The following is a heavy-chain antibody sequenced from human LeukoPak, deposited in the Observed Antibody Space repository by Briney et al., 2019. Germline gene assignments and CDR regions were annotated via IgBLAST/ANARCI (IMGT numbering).Heavy chain of an antibody. V-gene: IGHV1-46*01. CDR3: ARVGEGYDYGGAFDI. D-gene: IGHD4-23*01. Sequence: ASVKVSCQASGYTFTSYYMHWVRQAPGQGLEWMGIINPSGGSTSYAQKFQGRVTMTRDTSTSTVYMELSSLRSEDTAVYYCARVGEGYDYGGAFDIWGQGTMVTVSS. CDR1: GYTFTSYY. J-gene: IGHJ3*02. CDR2: INPSGGST.